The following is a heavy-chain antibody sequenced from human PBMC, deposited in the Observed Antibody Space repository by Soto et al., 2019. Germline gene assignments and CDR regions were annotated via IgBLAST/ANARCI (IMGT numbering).Heavy chain of an antibody. Sequence: GGSLRLSCAACGFTFSSYAMSWVRQAPGKGLEWVSAISGSGGSTYYADSVKGRVTISRDNSKNTLYLQMNSLRAEDTAVYYCPKSAMIVVVISRHFVDWGHGALVTVSS. CDR3: PKSAMIVVVISRHFVD. CDR2: ISGSGGST. V-gene: IGHV3-23*01. CDR1: GFTFSSYA. D-gene: IGHD3-22*01. J-gene: IGHJ4*01.